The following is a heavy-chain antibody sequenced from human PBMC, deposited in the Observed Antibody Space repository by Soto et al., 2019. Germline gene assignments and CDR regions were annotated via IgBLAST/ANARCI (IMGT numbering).Heavy chain of an antibody. CDR3: ARDFTVTTNHWFDP. D-gene: IGHD4-4*01. CDR1: GGSISSGDYY. Sequence: QVQLQESGPGLVKPSQTLSLTCTVSGGSISSGDYYWSWIRQPPGKGLEWIGYIYYSGSTYYNPSLKSRVTISVDTSKNQYSLNLSSVTAADTAVYYCARDFTVTTNHWFDPWGQGTLVTVSS. J-gene: IGHJ5*02. CDR2: IYYSGST. V-gene: IGHV4-30-4*01.